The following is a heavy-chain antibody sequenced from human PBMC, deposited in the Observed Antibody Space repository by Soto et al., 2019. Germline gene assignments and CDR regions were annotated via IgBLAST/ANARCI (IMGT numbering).Heavy chain of an antibody. CDR1: GFTVSSDY. CDR3: ARGDFLSGYYKPTGGMDV. Sequence: EVQLVQSGGGLIQPGGSLRLSCAASGFTVSSDYMSWVRQDPGKGLQWVSLIYVGGTTSYADSVKGRFTISTDSSKNTLYLQMNSLRAEDTAIYYCARGDFLSGYYKPTGGMDVWGQGTAVTVSS. D-gene: IGHD3-3*01. CDR2: IYVGGTT. J-gene: IGHJ6*02. V-gene: IGHV3-53*01.